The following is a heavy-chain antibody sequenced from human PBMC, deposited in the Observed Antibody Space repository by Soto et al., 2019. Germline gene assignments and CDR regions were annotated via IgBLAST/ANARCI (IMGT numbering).Heavy chain of an antibody. CDR3: ARQGGLLWFGELTSYYYYGMDV. CDR2: IWFDGSEK. D-gene: IGHD3-10*01. J-gene: IGHJ6*02. CDR1: GFTFTGYG. V-gene: IGHV3-33*01. Sequence: GGSLRLSCAASGFTFTGYGLHWVRQAPGKGLEWVAVIWFDGSEKYYADSVKGRFTISRDNSKNTLSLQMNSLRAEDTAVYYCARQGGLLWFGELTSYYYYGMDVWGQGTTVTVSS.